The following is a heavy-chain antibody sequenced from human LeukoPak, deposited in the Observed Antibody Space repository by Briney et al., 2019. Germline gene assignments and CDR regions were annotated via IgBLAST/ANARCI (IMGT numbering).Heavy chain of an antibody. CDR2: INSDGSNT. V-gene: IGHV3-74*01. CDR1: GFTFSSYW. CDR3: ARTYYYGSGSYANSYYYGMDV. Sequence: QPGGSLRLSCAASGFTFSSYWMHWVRQAPGKGLLWVSRINSDGSNTNSADSVKGRFTISRDNAENTLYLQMNSLRAEDTAVYYCARTYYYGSGSYANSYYYGMDVWGQGTTVTVSS. J-gene: IGHJ6*02. D-gene: IGHD3-10*01.